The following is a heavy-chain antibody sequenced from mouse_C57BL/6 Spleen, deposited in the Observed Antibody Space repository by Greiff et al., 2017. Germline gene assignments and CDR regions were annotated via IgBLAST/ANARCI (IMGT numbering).Heavy chain of an antibody. CDR1: GYTFTSYW. CDR3: ARGGYDGSSHDAMDY. V-gene: IGHV1-52*01. D-gene: IGHD1-1*01. Sequence: QVQLQQPGAELVRPGSSVKLSCKASGYTFTSYWMHWVKQRPIQGLEWIGNIDPSDSETHSNQKFKDNATLTVDKSPSTAYMQLSSLTSEDSAVYYCARGGYDGSSHDAMDYWGQGTSVTVYS. CDR2: IDPSDSET. J-gene: IGHJ4*01.